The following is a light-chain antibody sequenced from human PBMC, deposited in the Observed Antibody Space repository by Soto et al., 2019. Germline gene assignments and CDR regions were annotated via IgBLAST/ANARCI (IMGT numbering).Light chain of an antibody. CDR1: QGIGNF. CDR2: SAS. Sequence: DIQLTQSPSSLSASVGDRVTITCRASQGIGNFVAWYQQKPGRVPKLLIHSASTLQSGVPSRFSGSGSGTDFTHSISSLQPEDVGTFYCQKYHSVPPTFGHGTRVEIK. CDR3: QKYHSVPPT. V-gene: IGKV1-27*01. J-gene: IGKJ1*01.